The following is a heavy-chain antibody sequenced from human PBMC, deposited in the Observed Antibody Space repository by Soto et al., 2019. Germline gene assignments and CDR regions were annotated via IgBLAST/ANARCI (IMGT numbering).Heavy chain of an antibody. CDR2: ISWNSGSI. V-gene: IGHV3-9*01. Sequence: EVQLVESGGGLVQPGRSLRLSCAASGFTFDDYAMHWVRQAPGKGLEWVSGISWNSGSIGYADSVKGRFTISRDNAKNSLYLQMNSLRAEDTALYYCAKDMWNIVVVPAAIYYYYYMDVWGKGTTVTVSS. J-gene: IGHJ6*03. CDR3: AKDMWNIVVVPAAIYYYYYMDV. CDR1: GFTFDDYA. D-gene: IGHD2-2*01.